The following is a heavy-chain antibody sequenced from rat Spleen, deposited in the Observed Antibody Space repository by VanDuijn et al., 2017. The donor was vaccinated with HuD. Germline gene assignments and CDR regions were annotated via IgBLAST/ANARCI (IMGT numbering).Heavy chain of an antibody. CDR2: ISSGGST. D-gene: IGHD1-4*01. J-gene: IGHJ4*01. Sequence: QVQLRESGPDLVQPSQTLSLTCTVSGFSLTSYGVSWVRQPPGKGLEWIAAISSGGSTYYNSVLKSRLSISRDTSKSQVFLKMNSLQTEATAMYFCARSYPGVMDAWGQGASVTVSS. CDR3: ARSYPGVMDA. V-gene: IGHV2S8*01. CDR1: GFSLTSYG.